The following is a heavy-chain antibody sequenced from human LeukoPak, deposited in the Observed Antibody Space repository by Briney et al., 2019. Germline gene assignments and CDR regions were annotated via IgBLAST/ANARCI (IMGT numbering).Heavy chain of an antibody. CDR1: GGSISSYY. J-gene: IGHJ6*03. V-gene: IGHV4-59*01. Sequence: PSETLSLTCTVSGGSISSYYWSWIRQPPGKGLEWIGYIYYSGSTNYNPSLKSRVTISVDTSKNQFSLKLSSVTAADTAVYYCARSIAAAGNYYYYYMDVWGKGTTVTISS. CDR3: ARSIAAAGNYYYYYMDV. CDR2: IYYSGST. D-gene: IGHD6-13*01.